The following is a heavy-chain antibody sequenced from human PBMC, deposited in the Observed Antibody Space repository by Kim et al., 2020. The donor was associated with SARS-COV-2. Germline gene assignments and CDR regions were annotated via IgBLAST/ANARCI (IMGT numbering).Heavy chain of an antibody. CDR3: ARDQGYYDSSGYYSLFDY. J-gene: IGHJ4*02. V-gene: IGHV3-53*01. Sequence: GSLRLSCAASGFTVSSNYMSWVRQAPGKGLEWVSVIYSGGSTYYADSVKGRFTISRDNSKNTLYLQMNSLRAEDTAVYYCARDQGYYDSSGYYSLFDYWGQGTLVTVSS. CDR2: IYSGGST. CDR1: GFTVSSNY. D-gene: IGHD3-22*01.